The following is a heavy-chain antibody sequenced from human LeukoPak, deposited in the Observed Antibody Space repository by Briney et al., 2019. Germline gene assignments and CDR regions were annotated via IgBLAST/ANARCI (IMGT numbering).Heavy chain of an antibody. Sequence: GGSLRLSCAASGFTFSSYAMSWVRQAPGKGLEWVSAISGSGGSTYYADSVKGRFTISRDNSKNRLYLQMNSLRAEDTAVYYVAKGARDIVVVPAAFDYWGQGTLVTVSS. V-gene: IGHV3-23*01. CDR3: AKGARDIVVVPAAFDY. J-gene: IGHJ4*02. CDR1: GFTFSSYA. CDR2: ISGSGGST. D-gene: IGHD2-2*01.